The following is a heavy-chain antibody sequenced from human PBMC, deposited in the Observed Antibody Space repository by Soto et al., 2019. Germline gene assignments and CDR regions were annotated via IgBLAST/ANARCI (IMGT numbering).Heavy chain of an antibody. V-gene: IGHV3-30-3*01. CDR2: ISYDGSNK. J-gene: IGHJ6*02. Sequence: ESGGGVVQPGRSLRLSCAASGFTFRSYAMHWVRQAPGKGLEGVAVISYDGSNKYYADSVKGRFTISRDNSKNTLYLQMNSLRAEDTAVYYCARPQWLVNYYYYYGMDVWGQGTTVTVSS. CDR1: GFTFRSYA. CDR3: ARPQWLVNYYYYYGMDV. D-gene: IGHD6-19*01.